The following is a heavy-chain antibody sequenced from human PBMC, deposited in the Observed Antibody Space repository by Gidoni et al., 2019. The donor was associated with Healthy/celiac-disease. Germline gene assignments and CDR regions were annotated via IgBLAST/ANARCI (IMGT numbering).Heavy chain of an antibody. V-gene: IGHV1-18*04. CDR1: GYTFHSYG. CDR3: ARSTTYGGKVGADY. CDR2: IRVYNGNT. D-gene: IGHD4-17*01. Sequence: QVQLVQSGAEVKKPGASVKVSCKASGYTFHSYGISWVRQAPGQGLEWMGWIRVYNGNTKYAQKLQGRVTMTTDTSTSTAYMELRSLRSDDTAGYYCARSTTYGGKVGADYWGQGTLVTVSS. J-gene: IGHJ4*02.